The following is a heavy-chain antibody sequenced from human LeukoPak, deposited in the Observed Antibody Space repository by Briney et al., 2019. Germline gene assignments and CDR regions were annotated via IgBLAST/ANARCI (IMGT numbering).Heavy chain of an antibody. CDR3: ARRDILTGYRRFDP. CDR1: GGSFSGYY. J-gene: IGHJ5*02. Sequence: SETLSLTCAVYGGSFSGYYWSWIRQPPGKGLEWIGEINHSGSTNYNPSLKSRVTISVDTSKNQFSLKLSSVTAADTAVYYCARRDILTGYRRFDPWGQGTLVTVSS. V-gene: IGHV4-34*01. CDR2: INHSGST. D-gene: IGHD3-9*01.